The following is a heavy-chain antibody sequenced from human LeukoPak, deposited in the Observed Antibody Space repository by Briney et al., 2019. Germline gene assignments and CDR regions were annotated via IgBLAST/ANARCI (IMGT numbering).Heavy chain of an antibody. V-gene: IGHV3-23*01. J-gene: IGHJ4*02. CDR1: GSIPFNSYS. CDR3: AKMQGYFDY. CDR2: ITSSGETT. Sequence: GGSLRLSCAASGSIPFNSYSMSWVRQAPGKGLEWVSAITSSGETTYYADSVKGRFTISRDNSKNMVYLQMNSLRAEDAATYYCAKMQGYFDYWGQGSLVTASA.